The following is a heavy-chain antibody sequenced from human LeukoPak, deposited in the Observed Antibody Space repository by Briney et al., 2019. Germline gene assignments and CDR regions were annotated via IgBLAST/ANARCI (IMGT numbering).Heavy chain of an antibody. D-gene: IGHD4-23*01. CDR1: GFTFSSYS. CDR2: ISSRSNIM. V-gene: IGHV3-48*01. CDR3: ARDRSTVVTAGDDYFDY. J-gene: IGHJ4*02. Sequence: GGSLSLSCAASGFTFSSYSMNWVRQAPGKGLEWVAYISSRSNIMYHADSVEGRFTISRDNSKKRLYLQMTSLRVEDTAVYYCARDRSTVVTAGDDYFDYWGQGTLVTVSS.